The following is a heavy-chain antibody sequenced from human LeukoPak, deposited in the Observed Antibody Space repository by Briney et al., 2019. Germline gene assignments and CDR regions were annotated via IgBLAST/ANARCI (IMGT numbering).Heavy chain of an antibody. Sequence: SETLSLTCTVSGGSISSYYWSWIRQPPGKGLEWIGYIYYSGSTNYNPSLKSRVTISVDTSKNQFSLKLSSVTAADTAVYCCARLPYYYDSSGTSDYWGQGILVTVSS. J-gene: IGHJ4*02. CDR2: IYYSGST. CDR1: GGSISSYY. CDR3: ARLPYYYDSSGTSDY. V-gene: IGHV4-59*01. D-gene: IGHD3-22*01.